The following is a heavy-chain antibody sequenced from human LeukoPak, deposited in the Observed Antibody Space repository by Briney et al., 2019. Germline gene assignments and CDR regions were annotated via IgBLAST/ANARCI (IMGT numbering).Heavy chain of an antibody. J-gene: IGHJ4*02. CDR3: VKDERNWNYNLASQTYD. CDR1: GFTFSSYA. D-gene: IGHD1-7*01. V-gene: IGHV3-30-3*01. Sequence: GRSLRLSCAASGFTFSSYAMHWVRQAPGKGLEWVAVISYDGSNKYYADSVKGRFTISRDNSKNTLYLQMSSLRAEDTAVYYCVKDERNWNYNLASQTYDWGQGTLVTVSS. CDR2: ISYDGSNK.